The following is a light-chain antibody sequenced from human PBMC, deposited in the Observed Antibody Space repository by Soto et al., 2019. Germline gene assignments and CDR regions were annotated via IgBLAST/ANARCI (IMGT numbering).Light chain of an antibody. CDR3: QSYDSSLSRV. V-gene: IGLV2-14*03. J-gene: IGLJ2*01. Sequence: QSALTQPASVSGSPGQSITISCTGSSSDVGDYNYVAWYQQHPDKAPKLMIFDVSSRPSGVPDRFSGSKSGTSASLAITGLQAEDEADYYCQSYDSSLSRVFGGGTKVTVL. CDR1: SSDVGDYNY. CDR2: DVS.